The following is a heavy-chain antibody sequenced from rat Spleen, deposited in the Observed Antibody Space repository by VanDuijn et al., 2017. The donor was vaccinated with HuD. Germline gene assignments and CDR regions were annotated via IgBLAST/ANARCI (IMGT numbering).Heavy chain of an antibody. CDR2: ISYGDSSGHSST. CDR3: TRGYVMDA. Sequence: EVQLVESGGGLVQPGRSLKLSCAASGFTFSDYGVAWVRQAPTKGLEWVATISYGDSSGHSSTYYRDSVKGRFTISRDNAKNTQYLQMESQRSEDTATYYCTRGYVMDAWGQGASVTVSS. CDR1: GFTFSDYG. V-gene: IGHV5-29*01. J-gene: IGHJ4*01.